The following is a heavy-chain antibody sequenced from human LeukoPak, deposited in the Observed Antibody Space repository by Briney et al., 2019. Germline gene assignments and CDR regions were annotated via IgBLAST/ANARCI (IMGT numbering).Heavy chain of an antibody. CDR1: GGSFSSYY. D-gene: IGHD6-19*01. J-gene: IGHJ4*02. V-gene: IGHV4-34*01. CDR3: ARRAVSSGWPFDS. CDR2: INHSGNT. Sequence: SETLSLTCAVYGGSFSSYYWSWIRQPPGKGLEWIGEINHSGNTNYNPSLKSRVTISVDTSKNQFSLRLSSVTAADTTVYYCARRAVSSGWPFDSWGQGTLVTVSS.